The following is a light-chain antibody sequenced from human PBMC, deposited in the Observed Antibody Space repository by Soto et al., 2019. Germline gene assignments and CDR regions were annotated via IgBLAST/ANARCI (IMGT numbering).Light chain of an antibody. Sequence: DIQMTQSPSTLSASVGDRVTITCRASQSISSWLAWYQQKPGKAPKLLIYKASTLKSGVPSRFSGSGSGTDFTLTISRLEPEDFAVYYCRQYGRSLGFAFGGGTKVDI. CDR1: QSISSW. V-gene: IGKV1-5*03. J-gene: IGKJ4*01. CDR2: KAS. CDR3: RQYGRSLGFA.